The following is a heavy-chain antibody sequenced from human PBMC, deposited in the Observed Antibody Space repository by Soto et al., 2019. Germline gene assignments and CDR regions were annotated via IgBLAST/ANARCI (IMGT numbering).Heavy chain of an antibody. Sequence: QVQLQESGPGLVKPSQTLSLTCTVSGGSISNGGYYWSWIRQHPGKGLEWIGYIYYSGSTYYNPSLNSRAIISLDTSKNQISLKLSSVTAADTAVYYCASYDRSGYYNFDYWGQGTLVTVSS. D-gene: IGHD3-22*01. J-gene: IGHJ4*02. CDR2: IYYSGST. CDR1: GGSISNGGYY. V-gene: IGHV4-31*03. CDR3: ASYDRSGYYNFDY.